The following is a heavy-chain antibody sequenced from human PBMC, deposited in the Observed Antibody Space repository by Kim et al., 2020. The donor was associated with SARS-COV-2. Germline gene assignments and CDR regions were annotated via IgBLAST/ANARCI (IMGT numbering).Heavy chain of an antibody. D-gene: IGHD6-13*01. J-gene: IGHJ4*02. CDR2: IKQDGSEK. V-gene: IGHV3-7*03. CDR1: GFTFSSYW. Sequence: GGSLRLSCAASGFTFSSYWMSWVRQAPGKGLEWVANIKQDGSEKYYVDSVKGRFTISRDNAKNSLYLQMNSLRAEDTAVYYCARVGNGWQQLVLSHFAYWGQGTLVTVSS. CDR3: ARVGNGWQQLVLSHFAY.